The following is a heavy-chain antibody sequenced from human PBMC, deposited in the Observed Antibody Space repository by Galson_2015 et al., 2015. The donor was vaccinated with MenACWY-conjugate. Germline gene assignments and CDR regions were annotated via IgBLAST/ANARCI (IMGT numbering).Heavy chain of an antibody. Sequence: SLRLSCAASGFTFSNAWMSWVRQAPGKGLEWVGRIKSKTDGGTTDYAAPVKGRFTISRDDSKNTLYLQMNSLKTEDTAVYYCTTPPEMATIGDYWGQGTLVTVSS. CDR1: GFTFSNAW. CDR2: IKSKTDGGTT. CDR3: TTPPEMATIGDY. J-gene: IGHJ4*02. V-gene: IGHV3-15*01. D-gene: IGHD5-24*01.